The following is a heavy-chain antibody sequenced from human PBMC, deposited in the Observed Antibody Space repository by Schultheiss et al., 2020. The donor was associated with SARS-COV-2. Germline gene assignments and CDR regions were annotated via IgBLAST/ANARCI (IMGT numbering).Heavy chain of an antibody. V-gene: IGHV3-33*01. CDR2: IWYDGSNK. Sequence: GGSLRLSCAASGFTFSSYGMHWVRQAPGKGLEWVAVIWYDGSNKYYADSVKGRFTISRDNSKNTLYLQINSLRAEDTAVYYCARDKLEKYYDILTGYYTPWDYYGMDVWGQGTTVTVSS. J-gene: IGHJ6*02. CDR3: ARDKLEKYYDILTGYYTPWDYYGMDV. D-gene: IGHD3-9*01. CDR1: GFTFSSYG.